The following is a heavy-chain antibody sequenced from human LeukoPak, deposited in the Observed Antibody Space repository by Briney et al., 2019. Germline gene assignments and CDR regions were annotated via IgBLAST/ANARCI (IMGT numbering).Heavy chain of an antibody. Sequence: ASVKVSCKTSGYTFIDYYLHWVRQAPGQGLEWMGWINPKTDATNYAQMLQDRVTMTRDTSISTAYMELSSLRSDDTAVYYCARGGRFEAFDMWGQGTMVTISS. CDR2: INPKTDAT. D-gene: IGHD3-10*01. CDR1: GYTFIDYY. V-gene: IGHV1-2*02. CDR3: ARGGRFEAFDM. J-gene: IGHJ3*02.